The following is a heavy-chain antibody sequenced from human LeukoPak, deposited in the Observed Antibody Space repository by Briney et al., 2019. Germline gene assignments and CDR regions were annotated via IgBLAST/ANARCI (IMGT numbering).Heavy chain of an antibody. V-gene: IGHV1-2*02. CDR2: INPNSGGT. Sequence: ASVKVSCKASGYTFTGYYMHWVRQAPGQGLEWMGWINPNSGGTNYAQRFQGRVTMTRDTSISTAYMELSRLRSDDTAVYYCARDNYDSSGYYYFAFDIWGQGTMVTVSS. CDR3: ARDNYDSSGYYYFAFDI. D-gene: IGHD3-22*01. J-gene: IGHJ3*02. CDR1: GYTFTGYY.